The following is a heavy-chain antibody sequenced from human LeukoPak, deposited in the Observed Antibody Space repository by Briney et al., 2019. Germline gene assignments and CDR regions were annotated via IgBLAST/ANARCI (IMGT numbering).Heavy chain of an antibody. CDR1: GFTFSSYA. Sequence: GGSLRLSCAASGFTFSSYAMSWVRQAPGKGLEWVSGISGSGGSAYYADSVKGRFTVSRDNSENTLYLQMNSLRAEDTAVYYCAKLSMVRGVTYFDYWGQGTVVTVSS. CDR2: ISGSGGSA. CDR3: AKLSMVRGVTYFDY. J-gene: IGHJ4*02. D-gene: IGHD3-10*01. V-gene: IGHV3-23*01.